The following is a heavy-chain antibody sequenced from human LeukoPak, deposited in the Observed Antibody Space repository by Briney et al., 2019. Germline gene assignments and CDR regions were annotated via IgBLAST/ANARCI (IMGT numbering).Heavy chain of an antibody. CDR1: GFTFSDSW. V-gene: IGHV3-7*01. CDR2: MNQDGSAK. CDR3: ATYTHWVAGDV. J-gene: IGHJ4*02. D-gene: IGHD3-16*01. Sequence: GGSLRLSCAASGFTFSDSWMSWVRQAPGKGLEWVANMNQDGSAKDYVDSVKGRFTISRDNARNSLYLQMSSLRAEDTAVYYCATYTHWVAGDVWGQGTLVTVSS.